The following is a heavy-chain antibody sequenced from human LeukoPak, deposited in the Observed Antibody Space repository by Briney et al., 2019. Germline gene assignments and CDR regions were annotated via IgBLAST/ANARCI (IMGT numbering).Heavy chain of an antibody. CDR3: AKDDRGYSYGTDY. J-gene: IGHJ4*02. CDR2: ISYDGSNK. D-gene: IGHD5-18*01. Sequence: GGSLRLSCAASGFTFSSYGMHWVRQAPGKGLEWVAVISYDGSNKYYADSVKGRFTISRDNSKNTLYLQMNSLRAEDTAVYYCAKDDRGYSYGTDYWGQGTLVTVSS. V-gene: IGHV3-30*18. CDR1: GFTFSSYG.